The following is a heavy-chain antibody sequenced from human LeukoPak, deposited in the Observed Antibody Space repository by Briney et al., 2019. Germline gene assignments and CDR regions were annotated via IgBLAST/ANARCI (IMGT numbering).Heavy chain of an antibody. J-gene: IGHJ4*02. D-gene: IGHD3-22*01. CDR1: GFTFDDYG. V-gene: IGHV3-20*04. CDR3: ARAYYDSSGYLTSDY. Sequence: GGTLRLSCAASGFTFDDYGMSWVRQPPGKGLEWVSGINWNGGSTGYADSVKGRFTISRDNAKNSPYLQMNRLRAEDTALYYCARAYYDSSGYLTSDYWGQGTLVTVSS. CDR2: INWNGGST.